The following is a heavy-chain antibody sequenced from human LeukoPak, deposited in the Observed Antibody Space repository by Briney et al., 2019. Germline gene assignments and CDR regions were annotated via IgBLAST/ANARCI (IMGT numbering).Heavy chain of an antibody. V-gene: IGHV1-69*06. Sequence: SVKVSCKASGGTFSSYAISWVRQAPGQGLEWMGGIIPIFGTANYAQKFQGRVTITADKSTSTAYMELSSLRSEDTAVYYCARDAYYYGSGSYAFDIWGQGTMVTVSS. CDR3: ARDAYYYGSGSYAFDI. CDR1: GGTFSSYA. J-gene: IGHJ3*02. CDR2: IIPIFGTA. D-gene: IGHD3-10*01.